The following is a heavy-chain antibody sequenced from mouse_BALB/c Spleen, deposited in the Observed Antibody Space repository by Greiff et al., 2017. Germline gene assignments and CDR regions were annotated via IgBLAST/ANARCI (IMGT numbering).Heavy chain of an antibody. CDR3: ARAPPTGNYAMDY. CDR2: IWGDGST. V-gene: IGHV2-6-7*01. CDR1: GFSLTGYG. Sequence: QVQLKESGPGLVAPSQSLSITCTVSGFSLTGYGVNWVRQPPGKGLEWLGMIWGDGSTDYNSALKSRLSISKDNSKSQVFLKMNSLQTDDTARYYCARAPPTGNYAMDYWGQGTSVTVSS. J-gene: IGHJ4*01. D-gene: IGHD4-1*02.